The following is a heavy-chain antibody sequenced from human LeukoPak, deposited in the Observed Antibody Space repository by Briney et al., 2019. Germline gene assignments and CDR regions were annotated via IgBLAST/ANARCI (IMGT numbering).Heavy chain of an antibody. CDR3: ARIGRQHPPGYYYGMDV. CDR1: GGTFSSYA. CDR2: IIPIFGTA. Sequence: SVKVSCKASGGTFSSYAISWVRQAPGQGLEWMGGIIPIFGTANYAQKFQGRVTITADESTSTAYMELSSLRSEDTAVYYCARIGRQHPPGYYYGMDVWGQGTTVTVSS. D-gene: IGHD6-13*01. J-gene: IGHJ6*02. V-gene: IGHV1-69*13.